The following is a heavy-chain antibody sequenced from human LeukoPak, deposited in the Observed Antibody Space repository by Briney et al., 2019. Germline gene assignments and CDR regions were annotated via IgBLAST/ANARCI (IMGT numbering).Heavy chain of an antibody. CDR2: MNEDGSGT. CDR1: GFTFSSHW. Sequence: GGSLTLSCAVSGFTFSSHWMHWVRQAPGKGLEWVTRMNEDGSGTSYADSVKGRFTISRDNAKNTVYLQMNSLRAEDTAVYYCGTVFDYWGQGTLVTVSS. V-gene: IGHV3-74*01. CDR3: GTVFDY. J-gene: IGHJ4*02.